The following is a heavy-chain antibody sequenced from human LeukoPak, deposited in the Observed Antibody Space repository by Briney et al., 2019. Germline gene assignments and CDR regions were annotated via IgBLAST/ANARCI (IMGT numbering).Heavy chain of an antibody. J-gene: IGHJ4*02. D-gene: IGHD6-6*01. CDR3: AKSGAARFDY. CDR2: ISGSSTYI. CDR1: GFSFSSYS. Sequence: GGSLRLSCAASGFSFSSYSMNWVRQAPGKGLEWVSSISGSSTYIYYADSVKGRFAISRDDSKNTLYVQMNSLRAEDTAVYYCAKSGAARFDYWGQGTLVTVSS. V-gene: IGHV3-21*04.